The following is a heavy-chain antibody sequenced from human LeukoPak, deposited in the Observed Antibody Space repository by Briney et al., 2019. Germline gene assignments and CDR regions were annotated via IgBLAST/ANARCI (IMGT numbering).Heavy chain of an antibody. CDR1: GFTFSSYA. Sequence: PGGSLRLSCAVSGFTFSSYAMSWVRQAPGKGLEWVSAISGGGGSSYYADSVKGRFTISRDNSKNTLYLQMNSLRAEDTAVYYCSKVSDDFWSGYYTGGYFDYWGQGTLVTVSS. V-gene: IGHV3-23*01. CDR3: SKVSDDFWSGYYTGGYFDY. D-gene: IGHD3-3*01. J-gene: IGHJ4*02. CDR2: ISGGGGSS.